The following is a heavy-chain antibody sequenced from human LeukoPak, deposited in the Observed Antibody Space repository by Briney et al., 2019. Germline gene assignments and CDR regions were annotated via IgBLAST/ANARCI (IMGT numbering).Heavy chain of an antibody. Sequence: GGSLRLSCAASGFTFSSYAMHWVRQAPGKGLEWVAVISYDGSNKYYADSVKGRFTISRDNSKNTLYLQMNSLRAEDTAVYYCARSWSAAAGLYYYGMDVWGQGTTVTVSS. CDR1: GFTFSSYA. CDR3: ARSWSAAAGLYYYGMDV. J-gene: IGHJ6*02. V-gene: IGHV3-30-3*01. D-gene: IGHD6-13*01. CDR2: ISYDGSNK.